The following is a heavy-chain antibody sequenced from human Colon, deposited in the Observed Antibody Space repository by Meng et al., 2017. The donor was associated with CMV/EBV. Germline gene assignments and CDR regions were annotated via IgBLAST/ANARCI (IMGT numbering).Heavy chain of an antibody. CDR3: ARASQSNYYYGMDV. J-gene: IGHJ6*02. CDR1: GFTFSSYS. Sequence: GGSLRLSCAASGFTFSSYSMNWVRQAPGKGLEWVSLIYSGDSTKYADSVKGRFTVTRDNSKSTLYLQMNSLRPEDTAVYYCARASQSNYYYGMDVWGQGTTVTVSS. D-gene: IGHD6-6*01. CDR2: IYSGDST. V-gene: IGHV3-66*02.